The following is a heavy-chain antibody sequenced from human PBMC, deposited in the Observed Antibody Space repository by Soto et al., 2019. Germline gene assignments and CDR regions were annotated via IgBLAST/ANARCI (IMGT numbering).Heavy chain of an antibody. Sequence: TLSLTCSVSGASVTSDSYYWSWIRQHPGKGLEWIGYISHTGSAFYNPSLKSRVSISIDTSTDKFSLRLSSLTAADTAVYYCSRWELRDFDSWGPGTLVTVS. CDR1: GASVTSDSYY. V-gene: IGHV4-31*03. CDR3: SRWELRDFDS. J-gene: IGHJ4*02. CDR2: ISHTGSA. D-gene: IGHD1-7*01.